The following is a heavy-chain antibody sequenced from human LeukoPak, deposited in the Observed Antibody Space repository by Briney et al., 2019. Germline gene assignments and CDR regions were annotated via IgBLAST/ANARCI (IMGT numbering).Heavy chain of an antibody. Sequence: GGSLRLSCAASGFTFSSYAMSWVRQAPGKGLEWVSAISGSGGSTYYADSVKGRFTISRDNSKNTLYLQMNSLRAEDTAVYYCAKVRTSADSSSSPYYFDYWGQGTLVTVSS. V-gene: IGHV3-23*01. J-gene: IGHJ4*02. CDR2: ISGSGGST. CDR1: GFTFSSYA. D-gene: IGHD6-6*01. CDR3: AKVRTSADSSSSPYYFDY.